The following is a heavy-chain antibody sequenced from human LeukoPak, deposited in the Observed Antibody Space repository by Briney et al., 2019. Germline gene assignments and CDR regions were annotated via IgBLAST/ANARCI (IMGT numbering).Heavy chain of an antibody. J-gene: IGHJ5*02. CDR3: AIHLNYGSGSDTHFDP. Sequence: SETLSLTCTVSGGSISSRSYYWGWIPQPPGKGLEWIGAIYYSGSTYYSPSLKHRVTVSVDTSKNQHSLKLRSVTAAQRAVYYCAIHLNYGSGSDTHFDPGGQGTLVTVSA. V-gene: IGHV4-39*01. CDR1: GGSISSRSYY. D-gene: IGHD3-10*01. CDR2: IYYSGST.